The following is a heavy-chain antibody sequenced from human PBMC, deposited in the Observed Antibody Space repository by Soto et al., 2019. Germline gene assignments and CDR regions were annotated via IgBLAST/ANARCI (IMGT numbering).Heavy chain of an antibody. J-gene: IGHJ5*02. D-gene: IGHD2-2*01. CDR1: GHTLTELS. CDR3: ATDPPLCSSTSCPPFDP. CDR2: FDPEDGET. Sequence: ASVKVSCKVSGHTLTELSMHWVRQAPGKGLEWMGGFDPEDGETIYAQKFQGRVTMTEDTSTGTAYMELSSLRSEDTAVYYCATDPPLCSSTSCPPFDPWGQGTLVTVSS. V-gene: IGHV1-24*01.